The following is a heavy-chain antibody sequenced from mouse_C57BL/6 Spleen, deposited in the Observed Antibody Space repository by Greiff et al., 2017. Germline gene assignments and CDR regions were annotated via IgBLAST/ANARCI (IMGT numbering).Heavy chain of an antibody. Sequence: VQLQQPGAELVRPGSSVKLSCKASGYTFTSYWMDWVKQRPGQGLEWIGNIYPSDSETHYNQKFKDKATLTVDKSSSTASMQLSSLTSEDSAVYYCARGGSTYRYFDVWGTGTMVTVSS. CDR1: GYTFTSYW. J-gene: IGHJ1*03. CDR2: IYPSDSET. D-gene: IGHD5-1*01. CDR3: ARGGSTYRYFDV. V-gene: IGHV1-61*01.